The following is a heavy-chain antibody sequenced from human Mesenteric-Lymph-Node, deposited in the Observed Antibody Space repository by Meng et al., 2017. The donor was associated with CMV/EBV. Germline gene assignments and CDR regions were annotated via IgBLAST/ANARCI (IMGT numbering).Heavy chain of an antibody. CDR1: GYTFPGYY. CDR2: INPNSGGT. CDR3: ARPTAKYYYYYGMDV. Sequence: ASVKVSCKTSGYTFPGYYIYWVRQAPGQGLEWLGWINPNSGGTNYAQKFQGRVTMTRDTSISTAYMELSRLRSDDTAVYYCARPTAKYYYYYGMDVWGQGTTVTVSS. V-gene: IGHV1-2*02. J-gene: IGHJ6*02. D-gene: IGHD2-21*02.